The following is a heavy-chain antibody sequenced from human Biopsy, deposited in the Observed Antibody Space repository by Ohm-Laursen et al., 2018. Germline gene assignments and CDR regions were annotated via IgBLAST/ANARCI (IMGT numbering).Heavy chain of an antibody. CDR1: GGSISSGFYY. Sequence: SETLSLTCTVSGGSISSGFYYWSWIRQPPGKGLEWIGHVYYSGTTNYNPSLKSRVTISVDTSKKQFSLKLTSVTAADTAMYYCARQEFATSPLDYWGQGSLVTVSS. J-gene: IGHJ4*02. V-gene: IGHV4-61*01. CDR2: VYYSGTT. CDR3: ARQEFATSPLDY. D-gene: IGHD3-10*01.